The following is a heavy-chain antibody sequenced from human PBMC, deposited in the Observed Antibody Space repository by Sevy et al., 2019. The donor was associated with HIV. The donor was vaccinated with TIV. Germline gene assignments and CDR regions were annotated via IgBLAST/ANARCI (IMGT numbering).Heavy chain of an antibody. V-gene: IGHV1-24*01. CDR3: ATGGWNYYYYMDV. CDR2: FDPEDGET. J-gene: IGHJ6*03. Sequence: ASVKVSCKVSGYTLTELSMHWVRQAPGKGLEWMGGFDPEDGETIYAQKFQGRVTMTEDTSTDTAYMELSSLRSEDTDAYYCATGGWNYYYYMDVWGKGTTVTVSS. D-gene: IGHD3-3*01. CDR1: GYTLTELS.